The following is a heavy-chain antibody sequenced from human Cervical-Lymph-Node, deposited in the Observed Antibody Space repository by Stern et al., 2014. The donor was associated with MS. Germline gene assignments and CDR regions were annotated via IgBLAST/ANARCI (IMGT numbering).Heavy chain of an antibody. J-gene: IGHJ4*02. CDR2: INRSDDDT. Sequence: QVQLVESGAEVKKPGASVKVSCKASGFTFTHYYVHWVRQAPGQGLEWMGIINRSDDDTGYAQRFQGRLTVTRDTSSSTVYMELTSLRYDDTAVYYCALSAFDFWGQGTLVTVSS. V-gene: IGHV1-46*01. CDR1: GFTFTHYY. CDR3: ALSAFDF. D-gene: IGHD5/OR15-5a*01.